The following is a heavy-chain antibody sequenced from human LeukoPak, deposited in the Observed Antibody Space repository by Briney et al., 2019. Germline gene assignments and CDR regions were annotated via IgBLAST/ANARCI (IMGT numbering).Heavy chain of an antibody. CDR3: ARDVNGAFTRSWFDP. D-gene: IGHD4-17*01. J-gene: IGHJ5*02. V-gene: IGHV6-1*01. Sequence: SQTLSLTCASSGDSLSSHIADWVGPRHSPSRGVEWLGSTYYRCKWYDDYAVSVKSRISFNPATYKNQFFLQLISVTPEDTAVYYCARDVNGAFTRSWFDPWGQGTRVTVS. CDR2: TYYRCKWYD. CDR1: GDSLSSHIAD.